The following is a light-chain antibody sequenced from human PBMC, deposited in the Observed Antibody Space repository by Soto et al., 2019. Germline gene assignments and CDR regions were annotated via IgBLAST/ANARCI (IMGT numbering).Light chain of an antibody. Sequence: NFMLTQPHSVSESPGKTVTVSCTRSSGSIASNYVQWYQQRPGSAPTTVIYEDMQRPSGVPDRFSGSIDSSSNSASLTISGLKTEDEADYYCQSYDSSDLWVFGGGTKLTVL. CDR3: QSYDSSDLWV. CDR1: SGSIASNY. V-gene: IGLV6-57*04. CDR2: EDM. J-gene: IGLJ3*02.